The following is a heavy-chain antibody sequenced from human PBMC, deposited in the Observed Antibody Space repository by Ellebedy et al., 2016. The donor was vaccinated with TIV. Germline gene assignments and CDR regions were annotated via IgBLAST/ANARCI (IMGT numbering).Heavy chain of an antibody. D-gene: IGHD3/OR15-3a*01. V-gene: IGHV4-38-2*02. J-gene: IGHJ6*02. CDR2: MYHSGST. CDR3: ARTDLRYGMDV. Sequence: SETLSLTXTVSDYSISSGYYWGWIRQPPGKGLEWIGCMYHSGSTYYNPSLKSRVTISVDTSKNQFSLKLSSVTAAETAVYYCARTDLRYGMDVWGQGTTVTVSS. CDR1: DYSISSGYY.